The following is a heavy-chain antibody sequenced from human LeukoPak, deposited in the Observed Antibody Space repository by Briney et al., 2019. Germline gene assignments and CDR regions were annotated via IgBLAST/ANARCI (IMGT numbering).Heavy chain of an antibody. CDR1: GGTFSSYA. CDR3: AFDYGDTLFDY. V-gene: IGHV1-69*01. J-gene: IGHJ4*02. D-gene: IGHD4-17*01. CDR2: IIPIFGTA. Sequence: ASVKVSCKASGGTFSSYAISWVRQAPGQGLEWMGGIIPIFGTANYAQKFQGRVTITADESTSTAYMELSSLRSEDTAVYYCAFDYGDTLFDYWGQGTLVTVSS.